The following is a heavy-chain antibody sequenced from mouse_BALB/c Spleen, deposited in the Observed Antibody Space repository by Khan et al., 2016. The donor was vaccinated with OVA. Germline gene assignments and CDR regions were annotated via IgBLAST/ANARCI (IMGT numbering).Heavy chain of an antibody. J-gene: IGHJ4*01. CDR3: ARRTAEYALDY. V-gene: IGHV1-4*01. Sequence: VQLQQSGAELARPGASVKMSCKASGYTFTSHTMHWVKQRPGQGLEWIGYINPRSDYTQYNQKFNDKATITADTSSSTAYMQLSSLTSEDSAVYYCARRTAEYALDYWGQGTSVTVSS. CDR1: GYTFTSHT. D-gene: IGHD1-2*01. CDR2: INPRSDYT.